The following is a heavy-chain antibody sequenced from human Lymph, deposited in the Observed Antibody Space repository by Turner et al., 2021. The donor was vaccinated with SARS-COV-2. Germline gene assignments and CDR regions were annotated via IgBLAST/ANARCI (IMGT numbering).Heavy chain of an antibody. CDR1: GFTFSSYA. J-gene: IGHJ4*02. CDR3: ARDFVAVTGPFDH. D-gene: IGHD6-19*01. CDR2: ISYDGSNK. V-gene: IGHV3-30-3*01. Sequence: QVQLVESGGGVVQPGRSLRLSCAASGFTFSSYAMHWVRQAPGKGLEWVALISYDGSNKYYADSVKGRFTISRDNSKNTLYLQMNSLRAEHTAVYYCARDFVAVTGPFDHWGQGTLVTVSS.